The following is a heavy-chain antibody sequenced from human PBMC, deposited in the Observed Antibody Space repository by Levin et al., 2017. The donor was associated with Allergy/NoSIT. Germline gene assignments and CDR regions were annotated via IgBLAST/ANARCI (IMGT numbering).Heavy chain of an antibody. Sequence: GGSLRLSCAASGFTFSSYGMYWVRQAPGKGLEWVAVISYDVRNKDYADSVKCRFTISRDNSKNTLYLQMNSLRAEDTAVYYCARENPPRFPLDYWGQGTLVTVSS. J-gene: IGHJ4*02. CDR1: GFTFSSYG. D-gene: IGHD2-21*01. CDR3: ARENPPRFPLDY. CDR2: ISYDVRNK. V-gene: IGHV3-30*04.